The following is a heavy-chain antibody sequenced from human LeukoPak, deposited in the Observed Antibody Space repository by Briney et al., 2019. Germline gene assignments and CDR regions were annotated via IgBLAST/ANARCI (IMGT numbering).Heavy chain of an antibody. V-gene: IGHV3-30*02. CDR3: AKDLLPFTYYDSSGSYDY. J-gene: IGHJ4*02. D-gene: IGHD3-22*01. Sequence: PGRSLRLSCAASGFTFSSYAMHWVRQAPGKGLEWVAFIRYDGSNKYYADSVKGRFTISRDNSKNTLYLQMNSLRAEDTAVYYCAKDLLPFTYYDSSGSYDYWGQGTLVTVSS. CDR2: IRYDGSNK. CDR1: GFTFSSYA.